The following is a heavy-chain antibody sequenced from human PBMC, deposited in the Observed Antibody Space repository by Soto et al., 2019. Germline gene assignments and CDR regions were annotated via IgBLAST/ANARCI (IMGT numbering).Heavy chain of an antibody. Sequence: EVQLVESGGGLVQPGGSLRLSCAASGFTFSSYSMNWVRQAPGKGLEWVSYISSSSSTIYYADSVKGQFTISRDNAKNALYLQMNSLRAEDTAVYYCARDLNSGLFDCWGQGTLVTVSS. J-gene: IGHJ4*02. CDR2: ISSSSSTI. CDR1: GFTFSSYS. V-gene: IGHV3-48*01. D-gene: IGHD2-15*01. CDR3: ARDLNSGLFDC.